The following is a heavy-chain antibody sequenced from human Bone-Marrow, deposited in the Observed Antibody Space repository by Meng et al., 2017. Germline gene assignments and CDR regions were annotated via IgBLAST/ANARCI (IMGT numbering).Heavy chain of an antibody. Sequence: GGSLRLSCAASGFTFSSYEMNWVRQAPGKGLEWVSYISSSGSTIYYADSVKGRFTISSDNAKNSLYLQMNSLRAEDTAVYYCASNTIFGVVIPYYYYGMDVWGQGTTVTVSS. D-gene: IGHD3-3*01. CDR1: GFTFSSYE. J-gene: IGHJ6*02. CDR3: ASNTIFGVVIPYYYYGMDV. V-gene: IGHV3-48*03. CDR2: ISSSGSTI.